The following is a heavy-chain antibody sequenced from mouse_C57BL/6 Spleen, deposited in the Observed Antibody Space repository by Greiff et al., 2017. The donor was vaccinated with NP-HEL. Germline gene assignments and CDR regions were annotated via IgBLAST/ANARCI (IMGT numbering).Heavy chain of an antibody. D-gene: IGHD1-1*01. J-gene: IGHJ2*01. CDR2: IRNKANGYTT. CDR1: GFTFTDYY. CDR3: ARFYYLDY. Sequence: EVKLMESGGGLVQPGGSLSLSCAASGFTFTDYYMSWVRQPPGKALEWLGFIRNKANGYTTEYSASVKGRFTISRDNSQSILYLQMNALRAEDSATYYCARFYYLDYWGQGTTLTVSS. V-gene: IGHV7-3*01.